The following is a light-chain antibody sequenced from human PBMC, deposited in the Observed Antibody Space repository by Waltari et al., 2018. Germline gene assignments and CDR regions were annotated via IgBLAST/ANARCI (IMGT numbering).Light chain of an antibody. J-gene: IGKJ1*01. CDR1: QGISRY. CDR2: AAS. CDR3: QQLNSYPWT. Sequence: IQLTQSPSSLSASVGDRVTITCRASQGISRYLAWYQQKPGKAPNLLIYAASTLQSGVPSRFSSSGSGTDFTLTISSLQPEDFATYYCQQLNSYPWTFGQGTKVEIK. V-gene: IGKV1-9*01.